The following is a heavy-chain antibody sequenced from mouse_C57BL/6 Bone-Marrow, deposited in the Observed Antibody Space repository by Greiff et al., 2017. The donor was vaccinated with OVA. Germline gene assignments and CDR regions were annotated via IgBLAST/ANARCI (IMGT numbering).Heavy chain of an antibody. J-gene: IGHJ2*01. CDR1: GFNIKDDY. CDR2: IDPENGDT. D-gene: IGHD1-3*01. CDR3: TTEKYYFDY. V-gene: IGHV14-4*01. Sequence: VQLQQSGAELVRPGASVKLSCTASGFNIKDDYMHWVKQRPEQGLEWIGWIDPENGDTEYASKFQGKATITADTSSNTASLQLSSLTSEDTAVYYCTTEKYYFDYWGQGTTLTVSS.